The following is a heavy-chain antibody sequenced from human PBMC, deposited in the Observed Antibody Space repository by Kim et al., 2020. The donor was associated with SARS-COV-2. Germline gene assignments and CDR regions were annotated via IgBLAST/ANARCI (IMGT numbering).Heavy chain of an antibody. D-gene: IGHD3-22*01. J-gene: IGHJ3*02. CDR1: GYTFTSYG. Sequence: ASVKVSCKASGYTFTSYGISWVRQAPGQGLEWMGWISAYNGNTNYAQKLQGRVTMTTDTSTSTAYMELRSLRSDDTAVYYCARDQADYYDSSGYYWFDAFDIWGQGKMVTVSS. V-gene: IGHV1-18*01. CDR3: ARDQADYYDSSGYYWFDAFDI. CDR2: ISAYNGNT.